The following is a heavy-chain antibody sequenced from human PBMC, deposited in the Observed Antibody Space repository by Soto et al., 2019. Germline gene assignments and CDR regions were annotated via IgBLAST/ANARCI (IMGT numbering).Heavy chain of an antibody. Sequence: QVQLVESGGGVVQPGRSLRLSCAASGFTFSTHAMHWVRQAPGKGLEWVAVISYEGSTKYYADSVKGRFTISRDNSKNTLYLQMNSLRAEDTAVYYCAKQFTGWSYYFVYWGQGTLVTVSS. CDR1: GFTFSTHA. CDR2: ISYEGSTK. CDR3: AKQFTGWSYYFVY. V-gene: IGHV3-30-3*02. J-gene: IGHJ4*02. D-gene: IGHD6-19*01.